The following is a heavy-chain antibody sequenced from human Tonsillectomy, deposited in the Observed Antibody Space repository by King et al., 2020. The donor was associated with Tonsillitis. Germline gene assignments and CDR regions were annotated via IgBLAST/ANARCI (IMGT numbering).Heavy chain of an antibody. CDR1: EFTFRVYG. CDR2: ISYDGSNQ. Sequence: VQLVESGGGVVQPGRSLRLSCAASEFTFRVYGMHWVRQAPGKGLEWVAVISYDGSNQYYADSVRGRFTISRDNSKNTLYLQMNSLRAEDTAVYYCAQVLSAYYGSGNYYNGAFDIWGQWTMVTVSS. CDR3: AQVLSAYYGSGNYYNGAFDI. V-gene: IGHV3-30*18. D-gene: IGHD3-10*01. J-gene: IGHJ3*02.